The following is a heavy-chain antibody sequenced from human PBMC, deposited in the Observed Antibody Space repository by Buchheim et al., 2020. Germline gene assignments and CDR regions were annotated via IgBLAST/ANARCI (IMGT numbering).Heavy chain of an antibody. Sequence: QVQLVESGGGVVQPGRSLRLSCAASGFTFSTYPMHWVRQAPGKGLEWVAIISYDGSNKYYADSVRGRFTISRDNSKNTLYLQMDIMRVEDTAVYYCAKRTDVGDWGFDHWGQGTL. V-gene: IGHV3-30-3*02. CDR2: ISYDGSNK. CDR1: GFTFSTYP. J-gene: IGHJ4*02. D-gene: IGHD3-16*01. CDR3: AKRTDVGDWGFDH.